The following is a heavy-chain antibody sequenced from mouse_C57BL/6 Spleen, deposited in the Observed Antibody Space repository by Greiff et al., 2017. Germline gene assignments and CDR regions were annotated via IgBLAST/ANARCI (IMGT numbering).Heavy chain of an antibody. CDR2: ISYDGSN. CDR3: ARDDGYTGMDY. D-gene: IGHD2-3*01. J-gene: IGHJ4*01. Sequence: EVQLQQSGPGLVKPSQSLSLTCSVTGYSITSGYYWNWIRQFPGNKLEWMGYISYDGSNNYNPSLKNRISITRDTSKNQFFLKLNSVTTEDTATYYCARDDGYTGMDYWGQGTSVTVSS. CDR1: GYSITSGYY. V-gene: IGHV3-6*01.